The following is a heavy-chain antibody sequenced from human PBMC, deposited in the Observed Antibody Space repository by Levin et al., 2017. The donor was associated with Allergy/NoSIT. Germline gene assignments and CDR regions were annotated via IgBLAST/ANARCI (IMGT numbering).Heavy chain of an antibody. CDR2: INPNTGGT. J-gene: IGHJ5*02. CDR3: ARGGAYADNWFDP. CDR1: GYTFSDYF. D-gene: IGHD4-17*01. V-gene: IGHV1-2*06. Sequence: GESLKISCKASGYTFSDYFLHWVRQAPGQGLEWMGRINPNTGGTDFAQMFQGRVTMTRDTSSSTTYLEVSRLRSDDPAVYFCARGGAYADNWFDPWGQGTLVTVSS.